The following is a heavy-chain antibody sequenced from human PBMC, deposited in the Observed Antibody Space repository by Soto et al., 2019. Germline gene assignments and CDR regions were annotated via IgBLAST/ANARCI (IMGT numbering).Heavy chain of an antibody. Sequence: PSETLSLTCTVSGGSISSSSYYWGWIRQPPGKGLEWIGSIYYSGSTNYNPSLKSRVTISVDTSKNQFSLKLSSVTAADTAVYYCARRAYYYDSSGYYDYWGQGTLVTVSS. CDR1: GGSISSSSYY. J-gene: IGHJ4*02. D-gene: IGHD3-22*01. V-gene: IGHV4-39*07. CDR2: IYYSGST. CDR3: ARRAYYYDSSGYYDY.